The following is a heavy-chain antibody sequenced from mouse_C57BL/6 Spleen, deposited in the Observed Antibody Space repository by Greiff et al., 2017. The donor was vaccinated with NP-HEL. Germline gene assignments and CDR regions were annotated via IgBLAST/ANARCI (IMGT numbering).Heavy chain of an antibody. D-gene: IGHD1-2*01. J-gene: IGHJ3*01. CDR3: ARSFGGFAY. CDR1: GYAFSSSW. Sequence: VQLQQSGPELVKPGASVKISCKASGYAFSSSWMNRVKQRPGKGLEWIGRIYPGDGDTNYNGKFKGKATLTADKSSSTAYMQLSSLTSEDSAVYFCARSFGGFAYWGQGTLVTVSA. V-gene: IGHV1-82*01. CDR2: IYPGDGDT.